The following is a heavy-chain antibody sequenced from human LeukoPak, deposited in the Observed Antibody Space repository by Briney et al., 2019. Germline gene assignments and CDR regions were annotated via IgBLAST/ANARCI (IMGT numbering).Heavy chain of an antibody. V-gene: IGHV3-30-3*01. D-gene: IGHD7-27*01. CDR3: ARDNNWGSTHY. Sequence: WVAVIAYDGNNKYYADSVRGRFTVSRDNTKNTLFLQMNSLRPEDTAVYYCARDNNWGSTHYWGQGTLVTVSS. CDR2: IAYDGNNK. J-gene: IGHJ4*02.